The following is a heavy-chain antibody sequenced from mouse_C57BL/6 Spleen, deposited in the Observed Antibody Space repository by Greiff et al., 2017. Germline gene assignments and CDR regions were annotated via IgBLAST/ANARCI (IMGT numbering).Heavy chain of an antibody. V-gene: IGHV7-3*01. CDR2: IRNKANGYTT. CDR3: ARSSGYFDV. CDR1: GFTFTDYY. J-gene: IGHJ1*03. Sequence: EVKLVESGGGLVQPGGSLSLSCAASGFTFTDYYMSWVRQPPGKALEWLGFIRNKANGYTTEYSASVKGRFTISRDNSQSILYLQMNALTAEDSATYYSARSSGYFDVWGTGTTVTVSS.